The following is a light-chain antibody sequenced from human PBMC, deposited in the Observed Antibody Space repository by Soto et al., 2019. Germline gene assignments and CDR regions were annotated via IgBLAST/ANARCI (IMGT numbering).Light chain of an antibody. CDR3: LQDYNYPRT. CDR1: QSISSW. Sequence: DIHMTHSPSTLSSSLGDRVTITCRASQSISSWLAWYQQKPGQAPKLLIYAASNLQNGVPSRFSGSGSGTDFTLTISSLQPEDFASYYCLQDYNYPRTFGQGTKVDIK. V-gene: IGKV1-5*01. CDR2: AAS. J-gene: IGKJ1*01.